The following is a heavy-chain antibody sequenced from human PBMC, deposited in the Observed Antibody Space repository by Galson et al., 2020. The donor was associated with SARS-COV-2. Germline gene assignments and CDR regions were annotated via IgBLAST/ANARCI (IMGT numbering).Heavy chain of an antibody. Sequence: ASETLSLTCSISGGSISSFYWTWIRQTPGETLEWIGSFYSTENTQYNPSLHSRVTMSVDTFNNQFSLRLTSVTAADTATYYCARLAPDSMGGLRWWDVTDFESHGMDVWGRGTTVTVSS. V-gene: IGHV4-59*08. CDR1: GGSISSFY. D-gene: IGHD1-26*01. CDR2: FYSTENT. J-gene: IGHJ6*02. CDR3: ARLAPDSMGGLRWWDVTDFESHGMDV.